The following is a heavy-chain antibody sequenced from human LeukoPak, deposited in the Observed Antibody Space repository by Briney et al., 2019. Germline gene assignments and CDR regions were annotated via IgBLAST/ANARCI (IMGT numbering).Heavy chain of an antibody. Sequence: SVKVSCKASGGTFSSYNFIWVRQAPGQGLEWMGGIIPMQGTPNYAQKFQDRVTISADKSTTTVYMALSSLRYEDTGMYYCARESVAGGFEYWGQGTLVTVSS. D-gene: IGHD6-19*01. CDR3: ARESVAGGFEY. CDR2: IIPMQGTP. CDR1: GGTFSSYN. J-gene: IGHJ4*02. V-gene: IGHV1-69*08.